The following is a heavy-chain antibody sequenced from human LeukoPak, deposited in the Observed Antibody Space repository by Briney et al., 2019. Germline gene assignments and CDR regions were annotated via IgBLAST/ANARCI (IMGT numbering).Heavy chain of an antibody. CDR1: GGTFSSYA. Sequence: GASVKVSCKASGGTFSSYAISWMRQAPGQGLEWMGGIIPIFGTANYAQKFQGRVTITADESTSTAYMELSSLRSEDTAVYYCARATYYDYVWGSYRYGNFDYWGQGTLVTVSS. CDR2: IIPIFGTA. D-gene: IGHD3-16*02. V-gene: IGHV1-69*01. J-gene: IGHJ4*02. CDR3: ARATYYDYVWGSYRYGNFDY.